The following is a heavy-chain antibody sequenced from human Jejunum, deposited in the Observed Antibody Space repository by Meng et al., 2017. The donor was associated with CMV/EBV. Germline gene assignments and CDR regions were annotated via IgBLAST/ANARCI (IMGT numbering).Heavy chain of an antibody. D-gene: IGHD5-18*01. CDR1: FSFSSYW. J-gene: IGHJ4*02. CDR3: AKTAPHRGLSSPFDY. V-gene: IGHV3-74*03. CDR2: ITHDGDTI. Sequence: FSFSSYWMYWVRQAPGKGLECVSRITHDGDTITYADSARGRFTISVDKSITTAYLQWTSLKASDTAMYYCAKTAPHRGLSSPFDYWGQGTLVTVSS.